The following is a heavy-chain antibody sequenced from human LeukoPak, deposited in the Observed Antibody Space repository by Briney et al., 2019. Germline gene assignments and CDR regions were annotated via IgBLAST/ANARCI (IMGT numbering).Heavy chain of an antibody. Sequence: EASVKVSCKASGGTFGTYAIFWVRQAPGQGLEWMGGIIPMFGTANYAQNFQGRVTITADKSTSTGYMELSSLRSEDTALYYCAREAAVAGTKNWFDPWGQGTLVTVSS. V-gene: IGHV1-69*06. J-gene: IGHJ5*02. D-gene: IGHD6-19*01. CDR2: IIPMFGTA. CDR1: GGTFGTYA. CDR3: AREAAVAGTKNWFDP.